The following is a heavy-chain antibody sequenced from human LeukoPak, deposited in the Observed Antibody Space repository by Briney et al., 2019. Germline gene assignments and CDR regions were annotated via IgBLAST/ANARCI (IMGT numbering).Heavy chain of an antibody. Sequence: PGGSLRLSCAASGFTFSSYGMHWVRQAPGKGLEWVAVISYDGSNKYYADSVKGRFTISRDNSKNTLYLQMNSLRAEDTAVYYCAKDLAVAGTAFDYWGQGTLVTVSS. J-gene: IGHJ4*02. V-gene: IGHV3-30*18. D-gene: IGHD6-19*01. CDR1: GFTFSSYG. CDR2: ISYDGSNK. CDR3: AKDLAVAGTAFDY.